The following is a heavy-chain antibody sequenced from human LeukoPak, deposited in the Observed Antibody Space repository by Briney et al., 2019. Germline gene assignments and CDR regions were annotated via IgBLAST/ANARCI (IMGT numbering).Heavy chain of an antibody. J-gene: IGHJ6*02. Sequence: SETLSLACAVYGGSFSGYYWSWIRQPPGKGLEWIGRIYTSGSTNYNPSLKSRVTISVDKSKNQFSLKLSSVTAADTAVYYCATELGSSGPMPLLRGMDVWGQGTAVTVSS. CDR1: GGSFSGYY. CDR3: ATELGSSGPMPLLRGMDV. CDR2: IYTSGST. V-gene: IGHV4-59*10. D-gene: IGHD6-19*01.